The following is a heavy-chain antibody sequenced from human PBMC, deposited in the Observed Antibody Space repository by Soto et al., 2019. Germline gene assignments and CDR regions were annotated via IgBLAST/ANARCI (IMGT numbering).Heavy chain of an antibody. D-gene: IGHD1-26*01. V-gene: IGHV1-18*01. CDR3: VREVVGPRRFNYADPN. Sequence: QVKLIQSGAEVKKPGASVKVSCKASGYTFSSYGISWLRQAPGQGLEWMGWISAYTGDTAYAQKVQGRVTLTTDTSTSTAYMEVRSLRSDDAAVYYCVREVVGPRRFNYADPNWGQGTLVTVSS. J-gene: IGHJ4*02. CDR1: GYTFSSYG. CDR2: ISAYTGDT.